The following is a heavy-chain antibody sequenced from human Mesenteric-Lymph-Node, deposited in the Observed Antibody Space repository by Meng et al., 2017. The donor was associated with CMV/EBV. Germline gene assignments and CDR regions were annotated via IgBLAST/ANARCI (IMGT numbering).Heavy chain of an antibody. CDR3: ARGRFGELSKWFDP. D-gene: IGHD3-10*01. Sequence: ASVKVSCKASGYTFISYGITWVRQAPGQGLEWMGWINPNSGGTNYAQKFQGRVTMTRDTSISTAYMELSRLRSDDTAVYYCARGRFGELSKWFDPWGQGTLVTVSS. CDR2: INPNSGGT. J-gene: IGHJ5*02. CDR1: GYTFISYG. V-gene: IGHV1-2*02.